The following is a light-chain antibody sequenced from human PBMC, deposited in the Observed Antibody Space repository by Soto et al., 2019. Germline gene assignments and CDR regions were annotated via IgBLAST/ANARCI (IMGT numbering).Light chain of an antibody. Sequence: ESVLTQSPGALSVSLGERATLSWRASERICSSYLCWYQQKPGQAPRLLTYGTSSRATAIPARFSGSGSGTDFPLTISRLEPEDFAVYYCQQYGNSPITFGQGTRLEI. J-gene: IGKJ5*01. CDR1: ERICSSY. V-gene: IGKV3-20*01. CDR3: QQYGNSPIT. CDR2: GTS.